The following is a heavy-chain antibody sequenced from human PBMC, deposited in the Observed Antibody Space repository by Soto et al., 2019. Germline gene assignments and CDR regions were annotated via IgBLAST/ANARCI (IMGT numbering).Heavy chain of an antibody. J-gene: IGHJ2*01. Sequence: WALRLSCAASGFTFSSYAMSWVRQAPGKGLEWVSAISGSGGSTYYADSVKGRFTISRDNSKNTLYLQMNSLRAEDTAVYYCAKGAWELLEDWYFDLWGRGTLVTVSS. CDR2: ISGSGGST. CDR3: AKGAWELLEDWYFDL. CDR1: GFTFSSYA. D-gene: IGHD1-26*01. V-gene: IGHV3-23*01.